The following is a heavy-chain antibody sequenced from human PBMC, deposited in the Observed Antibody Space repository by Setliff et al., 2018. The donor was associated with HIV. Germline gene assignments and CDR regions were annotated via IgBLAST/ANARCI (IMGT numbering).Heavy chain of an antibody. CDR3: ARQEGVY. J-gene: IGHJ4*02. CDR1: GDSISSYF. Sequence: LSLTCTVSGDSISSYFWSWIRQPPGKGLEWVGYIYYSGSTSYNPSLKSRVTISLDSSKNQFSLTLTSVTAADTAVYYCARQEGVYWGQGILVTVSS. CDR2: IYYSGST. V-gene: IGHV4-59*08.